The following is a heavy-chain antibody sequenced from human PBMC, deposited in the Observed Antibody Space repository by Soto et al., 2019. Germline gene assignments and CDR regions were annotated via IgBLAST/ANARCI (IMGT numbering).Heavy chain of an antibody. Sequence: PSETLSLTCAVSGGSISSSNWWSWVRQPPGKGLEWIGEIYHSGSTNYNPSLKSRVTISVDKSKNQFSLKLSSVTAADTAVYYCRVYDILSPDAFDIWGQGTMVTVSS. J-gene: IGHJ3*02. CDR2: IYHSGST. CDR3: RVYDILSPDAFDI. CDR1: GGSISSSNW. D-gene: IGHD3-9*01. V-gene: IGHV4-4*02.